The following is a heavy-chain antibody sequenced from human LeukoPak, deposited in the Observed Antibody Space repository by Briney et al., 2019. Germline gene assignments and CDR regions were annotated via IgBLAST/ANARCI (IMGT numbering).Heavy chain of an antibody. D-gene: IGHD4-17*01. CDR1: GFTFSSCS. CDR2: ISSSSSTI. Sequence: PGGSLRLSCAASGFTFSSCSMNWVRQAPGKGLEWVSYISSSSSTIYYADSVKGRFTISRDNAKNSLYLQMNSLRAEDTAVYYCARVNYGDYLPSFDYWGQGTLVTVSS. V-gene: IGHV3-48*01. CDR3: ARVNYGDYLPSFDY. J-gene: IGHJ4*02.